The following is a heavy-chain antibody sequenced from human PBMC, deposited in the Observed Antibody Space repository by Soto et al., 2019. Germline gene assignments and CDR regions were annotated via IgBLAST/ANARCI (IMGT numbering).Heavy chain of an antibody. CDR3: ARGHYSSGWPIDH. V-gene: IGHV4-59*01. Sequence: PSETLSLTCTVSGDSFSDYYWNWIRQVPGKGLEWIGFVFRSATTSYNPSLRTRVAISYDTSKKLFSLRLTSVTAADTAIYYCARGHYSSGWPIDHWGQGILVTVSS. J-gene: IGHJ4*02. D-gene: IGHD6-19*01. CDR2: VFRSATT. CDR1: GDSFSDYY.